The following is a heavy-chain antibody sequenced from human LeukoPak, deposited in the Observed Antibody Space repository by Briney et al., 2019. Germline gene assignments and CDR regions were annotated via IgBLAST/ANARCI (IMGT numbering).Heavy chain of an antibody. J-gene: IGHJ4*02. CDR2: INPNSGGT. CDR1: GYTFTGYY. D-gene: IGHD3-3*01. V-gene: IGHV1-2*02. CDR3: ARGLAYDFWSGYFDY. Sequence: GASVKVSCKASGYTFTGYYMHWVRQAPGQGLEWMGWINPNSGGTNYAQKFQGRVTMTRDTSIRTAYMELSRLRSDDTAVYYCARGLAYDFWSGYFDYWGQGTLVTVSS.